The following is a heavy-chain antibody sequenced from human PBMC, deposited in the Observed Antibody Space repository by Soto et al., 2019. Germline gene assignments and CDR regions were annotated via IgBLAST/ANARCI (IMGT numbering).Heavy chain of an antibody. J-gene: IGHJ6*02. Sequence: ASVKVSCKASGYTFTGYYMHWVRQAPGQGLEWMGWINPNSGGTNYAQKFQGRVTMTRDTSISTAYMELSRLRSDDTAVYYCARERSGYYYYYGMDVWGQGTTVTVSS. D-gene: IGHD3-3*01. CDR1: GYTFTGYY. CDR2: INPNSGGT. V-gene: IGHV1-2*02. CDR3: ARERSGYYYYYGMDV.